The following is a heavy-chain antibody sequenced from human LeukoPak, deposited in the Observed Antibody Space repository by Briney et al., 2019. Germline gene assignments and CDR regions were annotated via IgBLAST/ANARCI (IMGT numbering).Heavy chain of an antibody. CDR2: IYYSGST. D-gene: IGHD3-10*01. J-gene: IGHJ4*02. CDR1: GGSISSYY. CDR3: ARWVGSGSYDY. V-gene: IGHV4-59*01. Sequence: SETLSLTCTVSGGSISSYYWSWIRQPPGKGLEWIGYIYYSGSTNYNPSLKSRVTISVDTSKNQFSLKLSSVTAADTAVYYCARWVGSGSYDYWGQGTLVTVSS.